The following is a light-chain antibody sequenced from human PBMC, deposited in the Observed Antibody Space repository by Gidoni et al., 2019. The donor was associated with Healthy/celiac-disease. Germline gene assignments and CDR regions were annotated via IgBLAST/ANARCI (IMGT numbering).Light chain of an antibody. J-gene: IGLJ2*01. CDR1: SSDVGGYNY. Sequence: QSALTQPRSVSGSPGQSVTISCTGTSSDVGGYNYVSWYQQHPGKAPKLMIYDVSKRPSGFPDRFSDSKSGNTASLTISGLQAEDEADYYCCSYAGSYTVVFGGGTKLTVL. CDR3: CSYAGSYTVV. CDR2: DVS. V-gene: IGLV2-11*01.